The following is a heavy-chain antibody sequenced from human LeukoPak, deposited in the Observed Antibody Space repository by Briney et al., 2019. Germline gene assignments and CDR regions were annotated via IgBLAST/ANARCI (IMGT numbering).Heavy chain of an antibody. CDR2: ISSSSSYI. Sequence: WGSLRLSCAASGFTFSSYCMNWVRQQPAKGLEWVSSISSSSSYIYYADSVKGRFTISRDNAKNALYLQMNSLRAEDTAVYYCAELGITMIGGVWGKGTTVTISS. D-gene: IGHD3-10*02. CDR3: AELGITMIGGV. J-gene: IGHJ6*04. CDR1: GFTFSSYC. V-gene: IGHV3-21*01.